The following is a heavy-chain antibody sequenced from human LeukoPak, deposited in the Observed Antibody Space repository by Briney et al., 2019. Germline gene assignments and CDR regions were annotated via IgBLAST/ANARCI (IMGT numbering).Heavy chain of an antibody. CDR1: GGSFSGYY. J-gene: IGHJ2*01. D-gene: IGHD6-19*01. CDR2: INHSGST. Sequence: SETLSLTCAVYGGSFSGYYWSWIRQPPGKGLEWIGEINHSGSTNYNPSLKSRVTISVDTSKNQFSLRLSSVIAADTAVYYCARVLEGSSGQHWYFDLWGRGTLVTVSS. V-gene: IGHV4-34*01. CDR3: ARVLEGSSGQHWYFDL.